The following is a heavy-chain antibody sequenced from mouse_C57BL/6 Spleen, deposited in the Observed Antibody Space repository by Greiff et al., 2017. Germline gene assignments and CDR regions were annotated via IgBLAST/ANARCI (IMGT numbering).Heavy chain of an antibody. J-gene: IGHJ1*03. CDR1: GYTFTSYW. CDR3: TSTRGLREYFDV. D-gene: IGHD2-4*01. V-gene: IGHV1-61*01. Sequence: VQLQQPGAELVRPGSSVKLSCKASGYTFTSYWMDWVKQRPGKGLEWIGNIYPSDSETHYNQKFKDKATLTVDKSSSTASMQLSSLASEDSAVYYCTSTRGLREYFDVWGTGTTVTVSS. CDR2: IYPSDSET.